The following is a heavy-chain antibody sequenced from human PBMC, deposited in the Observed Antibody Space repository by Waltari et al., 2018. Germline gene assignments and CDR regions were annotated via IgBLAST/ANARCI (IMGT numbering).Heavy chain of an antibody. V-gene: IGHV3-33*01. CDR2: IWYDGSNK. Sequence: QVQLVESGGGVVQPGRSLRLSCAASGFTFSSYGMHWVRQAPGKGLGWVAVIWYDGSNKYYADSVKGRFTISRDNSKNTLYLQMNSLRVEDTAVYYCARGLGYSYGSDFDYWGQGTLVTVSS. CDR1: GFTFSSYG. J-gene: IGHJ4*02. CDR3: ARGLGYSYGSDFDY. D-gene: IGHD5-18*01.